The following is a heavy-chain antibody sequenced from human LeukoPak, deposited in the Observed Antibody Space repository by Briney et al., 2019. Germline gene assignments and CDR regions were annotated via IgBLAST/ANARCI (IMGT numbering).Heavy chain of an antibody. CDR2: INHSGST. V-gene: IGHV4-34*01. D-gene: IGHD5-18*01. Sequence: SETLSLTCAVYGGSFSGYYWSWIRQPPGKGLEWIGEINHSGSTNYTPSLRSRVTISVDTSKNRFSLKLSSVTAADTAVYYCARGEDTAMVAPFDYWGKGTLVTVSS. CDR1: GGSFSGYY. CDR3: ARGEDTAMVAPFDY. J-gene: IGHJ4*02.